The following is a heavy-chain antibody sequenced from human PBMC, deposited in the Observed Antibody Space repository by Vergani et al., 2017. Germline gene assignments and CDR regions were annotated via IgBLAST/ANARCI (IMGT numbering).Heavy chain of an antibody. CDR2: ISGSGGST. J-gene: IGHJ6*02. V-gene: IGHV3-23*01. CDR1: GFTFSSYA. CDR3: AKDLSRWYYYYGMDV. D-gene: IGHD4-23*01. Sequence: EVQLLESGGGLVQPGGSLRLSCAASGFTFSSYAMSWVRQAPGKGLEWVSAISGSGGSTYYADSVKGRFAISRDNSKNTLYLQMNSLRAEDTAVYYCAKDLSRWYYYYGMDVWGQGTTVTVSS.